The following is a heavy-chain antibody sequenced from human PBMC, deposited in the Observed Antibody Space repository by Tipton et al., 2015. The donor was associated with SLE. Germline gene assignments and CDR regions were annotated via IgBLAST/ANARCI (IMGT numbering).Heavy chain of an antibody. V-gene: IGHV3-9*01. J-gene: IGHJ4*02. CDR3: ASASWNYGFFDY. Sequence: SLRLSCAASGFTFDECAMHWVRQAPGKGLEWVSGISWNSGSIGYADSVKGRFTISRDNSKNTVYLHMNSLRADDTAIYYCASASWNYGFFDYWGQGTLVTVSS. CDR1: GFTFDECA. D-gene: IGHD1-7*01. CDR2: ISWNSGSI.